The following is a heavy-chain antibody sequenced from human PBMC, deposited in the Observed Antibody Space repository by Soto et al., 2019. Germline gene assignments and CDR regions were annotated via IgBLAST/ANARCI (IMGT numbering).Heavy chain of an antibody. CDR1: GGSISSSSYY. V-gene: IGHV4-39*01. CDR3: ARHCTQDIVVVPAAMGGGIINWFDP. D-gene: IGHD2-2*01. CDR2: IYYSGST. J-gene: IGHJ5*02. Sequence: SETLSLTCTVSGGSISSSSYYWGWIRQPPGKGLEWIGSIYYSGSTYYNPSLKSRVTISVDSSKNQFSLKLSSVTAADTAVYYCARHCTQDIVVVPAAMGGGIINWFDPWGQGTLVTVSS.